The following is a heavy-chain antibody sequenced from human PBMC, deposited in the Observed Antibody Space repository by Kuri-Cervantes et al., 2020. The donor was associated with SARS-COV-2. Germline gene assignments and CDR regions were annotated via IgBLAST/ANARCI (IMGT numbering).Heavy chain of an antibody. CDR2: ISGSGGST. Sequence: GESLKIPCAASGFTFSSYAMSWVRQAPGKGLEWVSAISGSGGSTYYADSVKGRLTISRDNSKNTLYLQMNCLRAEDTAVYYCAKGGDCYNCDYWGQGTLVTVSS. V-gene: IGHV3-23*01. D-gene: IGHD2-21*01. CDR1: GFTFSSYA. CDR3: AKGGDCYNCDY. J-gene: IGHJ4*02.